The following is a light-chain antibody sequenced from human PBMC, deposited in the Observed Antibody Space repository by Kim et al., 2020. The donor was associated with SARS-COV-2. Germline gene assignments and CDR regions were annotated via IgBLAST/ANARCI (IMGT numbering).Light chain of an antibody. Sequence: SPGERATPSCRASQSVSSYLAWYQQKPGQAPRLLIYDASNRATGIPARFSGSGSGTDFTLTISSLEPEDFAVYYCQQRSNWPPQYTFGQGTKLEI. V-gene: IGKV3-11*01. CDR2: DAS. CDR3: QQRSNWPPQYT. CDR1: QSVSSY. J-gene: IGKJ2*01.